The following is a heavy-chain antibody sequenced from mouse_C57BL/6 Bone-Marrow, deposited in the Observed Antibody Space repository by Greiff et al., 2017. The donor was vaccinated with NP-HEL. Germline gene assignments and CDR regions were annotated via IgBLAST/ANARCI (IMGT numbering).Heavy chain of an antibody. CDR2: IYPGDGDT. V-gene: IGHV1-82*01. CDR1: GYAFSSSW. J-gene: IGHJ2*01. CDR3: ARSGFITTVGGGYYFDY. Sequence: QVQLQQSGPELVKPGASVKISCKASGYAFSSSWMNWVKQRPGKGLEWIGRIYPGDGDTNYNGKFKGKATLTADKSSSTAYMQLSSLTSEDSAVYFCARSGFITTVGGGYYFDYWGQGTTLTVSS. D-gene: IGHD1-1*01.